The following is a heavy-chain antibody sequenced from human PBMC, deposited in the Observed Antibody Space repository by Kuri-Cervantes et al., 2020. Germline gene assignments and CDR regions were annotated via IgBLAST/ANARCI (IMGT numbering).Heavy chain of an antibody. D-gene: IGHD2-15*01. V-gene: IGHV3-7*01. J-gene: IGHJ6*02. CDR1: GFTFSSYW. CDR3: AKDSNHCSGGSCNGMDV. CDR2: IKQDGSEK. Sequence: GESLKISCAASGFTFSSYWMSWVRQAPGKGLEWVANIKQDGSEKYYVDSVKGRFTISRDNAKNTLFLQMNSLRAEDTAVYYCAKDSNHCSGGSCNGMDVWGQGTAVTVSS.